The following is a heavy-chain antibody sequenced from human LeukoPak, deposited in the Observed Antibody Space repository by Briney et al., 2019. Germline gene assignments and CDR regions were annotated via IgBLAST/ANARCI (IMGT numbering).Heavy chain of an antibody. CDR1: GGSFSGYY. J-gene: IGHJ4*02. D-gene: IGHD6-6*01. Sequence: SETLSLTCAVYGGSFSGYYWSWIRQPPGKGLEWIGEINHSGSTNYNPSLKSRVTISVDTSKTQFSLKLSSMTAADTAVYYCARVTARSFDYWGQGTLVTVSS. CDR3: ARVTARSFDY. CDR2: INHSGST. V-gene: IGHV4-34*01.